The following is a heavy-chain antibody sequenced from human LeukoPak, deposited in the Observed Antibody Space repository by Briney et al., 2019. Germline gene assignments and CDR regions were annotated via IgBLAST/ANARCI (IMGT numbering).Heavy chain of an antibody. D-gene: IGHD3-22*01. CDR3: ARDHLAYYDSSGYCPFAY. Sequence: SVKVSCKASGGTFSSYAISWVRQAPGQGLEWMGGIIPIFGTANYAQKFQGRVTITADESTSTAYMELSSLRSEDTAVYYCARDHLAYYDSSGYCPFAYWGQGTLVTVSS. J-gene: IGHJ4*02. CDR1: GGTFSSYA. CDR2: IIPIFGTA. V-gene: IGHV1-69*13.